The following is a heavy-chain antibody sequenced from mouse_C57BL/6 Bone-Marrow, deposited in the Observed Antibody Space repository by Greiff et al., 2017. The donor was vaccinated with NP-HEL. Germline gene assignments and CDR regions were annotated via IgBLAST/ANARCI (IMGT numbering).Heavy chain of an antibody. CDR3: ARSTTVVAFDY. Sequence: EVQVVESGGGLVQPGGSLKLSCAASGFTFSDYYMYWVRQTPEKRLEWVAYISNGGGSTYYPDTVKGRFTISRDNAKNTLYLQMSRLKSEDTAMYYCARSTTVVAFDYWGQGTTLTVSS. J-gene: IGHJ2*01. V-gene: IGHV5-12*01. CDR1: GFTFSDYY. CDR2: ISNGGGST. D-gene: IGHD1-1*01.